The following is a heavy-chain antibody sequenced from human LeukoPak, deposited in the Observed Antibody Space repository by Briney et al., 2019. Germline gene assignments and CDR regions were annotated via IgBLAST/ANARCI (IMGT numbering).Heavy chain of an antibody. D-gene: IGHD2-2*01. CDR1: GYTFTSYA. V-gene: IGHV1-3*01. J-gene: IGHJ4*02. Sequence: ASVKVSCKASGYTFTSYAMHWVRQAPGQRLEWMGWINAGNGNTKYAQKLQGRVTMTTDTSTSTAYMELRSLRSDDTAVYYCAGVVWDCSSTSCYAYFDYWGQGTLVTVSS. CDR3: AGVVWDCSSTSCYAYFDY. CDR2: INAGNGNT.